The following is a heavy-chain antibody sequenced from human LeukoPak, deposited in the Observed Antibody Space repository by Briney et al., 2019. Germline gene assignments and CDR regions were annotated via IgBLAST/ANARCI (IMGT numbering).Heavy chain of an antibody. CDR1: GFTFDDYT. J-gene: IGHJ4*02. Sequence: SGGSLRLSCAASGFTFDDYTMHWVRQAPGKGLEWVSLISWDGGSTYYADSVNGRFTISRDNSKNSLYLQMNSLRTEDTALYYCAKDRGSDYALGYWGQGTLVTVSS. D-gene: IGHD3-16*01. CDR2: ISWDGGST. V-gene: IGHV3-43*01. CDR3: AKDRGSDYALGY.